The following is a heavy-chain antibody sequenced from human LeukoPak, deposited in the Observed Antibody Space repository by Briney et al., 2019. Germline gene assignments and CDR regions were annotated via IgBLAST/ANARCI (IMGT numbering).Heavy chain of an antibody. V-gene: IGHV4-59*08. CDR3: ARHSQQLDAFDI. J-gene: IGHJ3*02. CDR2: IYYSGST. D-gene: IGHD6-13*01. Sequence: PSETLSLTCTVSGGSISSYYWSWIRQPPGKGLEWIGYIYYSGSTNYNPSLKSRVTISVDTSKNQFSLKLSSVTAADTAVYYCARHSQQLDAFDIWGQGTMLTVSS. CDR1: GGSISSYY.